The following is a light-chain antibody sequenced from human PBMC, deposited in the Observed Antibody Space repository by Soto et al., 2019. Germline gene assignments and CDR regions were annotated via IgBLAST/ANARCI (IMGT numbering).Light chain of an antibody. CDR1: SGHSRFA. Sequence: QPVLTQSPSASASLGASVMLTCTLSSGHSRFAIAWHQQQPDKGPRFLMKVNSDGSLNKGDGIPDRFSGSSSGTKRYLTISRLRPEDEAEYYCQTWGTGIWVFGGGTKVTVL. J-gene: IGLJ3*02. V-gene: IGLV4-69*02. CDR3: QTWGTGIWV. CDR2: VNSDGSL.